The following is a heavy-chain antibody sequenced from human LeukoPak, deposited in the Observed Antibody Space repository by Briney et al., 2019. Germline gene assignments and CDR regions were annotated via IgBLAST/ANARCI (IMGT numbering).Heavy chain of an antibody. CDR1: GGSISSSSYY. CDR3: ARHWDGSGSYYPFDS. V-gene: IGHV4-39*01. CDR2: IYYSGST. J-gene: IGHJ4*02. D-gene: IGHD3-10*01. Sequence: SETLSLTCTVSGGSISSSSYYWGWIRQPPGKGLEWIGSIYYSGSTYYNPSLKSRVTISVDTSKNQFSLKLSSVTAADTAVYYCARHWDGSGSYYPFDSWGQGTLVTVSS.